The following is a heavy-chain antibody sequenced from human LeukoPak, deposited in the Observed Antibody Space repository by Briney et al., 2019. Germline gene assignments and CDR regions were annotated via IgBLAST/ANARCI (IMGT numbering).Heavy chain of an antibody. CDR2: IYYSRST. V-gene: IGHV4-30-4*01. CDR1: GASISSGGYC. CDR3: ARDGYNSGYFDY. Sequence: PSQTLSLTCTVSGASISSGGYCWNWIRQPPGKGLEWIGYIYYSRSTSYSPSLKSRLTISVDTSKNQFSLKLSSVTAADTAVYYCARDGYNSGYFDYWGQGTLVTVSS. J-gene: IGHJ4*02. D-gene: IGHD5-24*01.